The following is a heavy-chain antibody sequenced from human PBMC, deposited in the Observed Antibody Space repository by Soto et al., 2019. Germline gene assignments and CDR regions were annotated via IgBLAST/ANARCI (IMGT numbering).Heavy chain of an antibody. J-gene: IGHJ6*03. CDR2: IYYSGST. CDR1: GGSISSYY. Sequence: SETLSLTCTFSGGSISSYYWSWIRQPPGKGLEWIGYIYYSGSTNYNPSLKSRVTISVDTSKNQFSLKLSSVTAADTAVYYCARGVDYYYYYMDVWGKGTTVTVSS. V-gene: IGHV4-59*08. CDR3: ARGVDYYYYYMDV.